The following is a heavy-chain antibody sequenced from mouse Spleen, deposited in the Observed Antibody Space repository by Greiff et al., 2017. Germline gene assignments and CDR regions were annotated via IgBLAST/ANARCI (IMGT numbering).Heavy chain of an antibody. V-gene: IGHV5-9-3*01. CDR2: ISSGGSYT. J-gene: IGHJ4*01. CDR3: ARQTDYYAMDY. CDR1: GFTFSSYA. Sequence: DVQLVESGGGLVKPGGSLKLSCAASGFTFSSYAMSWVRQTPEKRLEWVATISSGGSYTYYPDSVKGRFTISRDNAKNTLYLQMSSLRSEDTAMYYCARQTDYYAMDYWGQGTTLTVSS.